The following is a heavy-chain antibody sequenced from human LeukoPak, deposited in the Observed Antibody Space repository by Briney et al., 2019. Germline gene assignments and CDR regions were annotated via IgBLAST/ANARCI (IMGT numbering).Heavy chain of an antibody. J-gene: IGHJ3*02. CDR3: ASGIAVAGAGAFDI. V-gene: IGHV3-23*01. CDR1: GLYFSNAW. D-gene: IGHD6-19*01. Sequence: GGSLRLSCTASGLYFSNAWMNWVRQAPGKGLEWVSTISGSGGSTYYADSVKGRFTISRDKSKNTLYLQMNSLRAEDTAVYYCASGIAVAGAGAFDIWGQGTMVTVSS. CDR2: ISGSGGST.